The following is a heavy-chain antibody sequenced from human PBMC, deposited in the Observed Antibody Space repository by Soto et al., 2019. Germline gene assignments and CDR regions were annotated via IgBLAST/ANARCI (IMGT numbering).Heavy chain of an antibody. D-gene: IGHD3-9*01. Sequence: QVQLVESGGGVVQPGRSLRLSCAASGFTFSSYGMHWVRQAPGKGLEWVAVIWYDGSNKYYADSVKGRFTISRDNSKNTLYLQKNRLTAEDTTVYYCTREWVDYDILTGDTQASSYYYDYGMDVWGQGTTVTVSS. V-gene: IGHV3-33*01. CDR2: IWYDGSNK. J-gene: IGHJ6*02. CDR3: TREWVDYDILTGDTQASSYYYDYGMDV. CDR1: GFTFSSYG.